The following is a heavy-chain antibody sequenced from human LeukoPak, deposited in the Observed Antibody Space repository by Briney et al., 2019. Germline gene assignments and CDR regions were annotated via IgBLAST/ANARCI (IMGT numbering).Heavy chain of an antibody. CDR3: ARYMRDSGTYDFDY. D-gene: IGHD3-3*01. V-gene: IGHV4-59*13. CDR2: VYYTGST. CDR1: GASTSGYY. J-gene: IGHJ4*02. Sequence: PSETLSLTCSVSGASTSGYYWSWIRQTPGKGLEWIGYVYYTGSTNYNPSLQSRVTITVDTSNNQFSLNLRSVTAADTAVYYCARYMRDSGTYDFDYWGQGTLVTVSS.